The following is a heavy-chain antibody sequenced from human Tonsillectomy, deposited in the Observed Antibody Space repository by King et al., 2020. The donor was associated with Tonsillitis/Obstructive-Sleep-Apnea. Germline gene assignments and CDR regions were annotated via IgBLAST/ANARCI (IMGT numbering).Heavy chain of an antibody. CDR3: AKLDPI. J-gene: IGHJ3*02. CDR2: ISGGGLST. V-gene: IGHV3-23*04. Sequence: QLVQSGGGLVQPGGSLRLSCAASGLTFSNYDMTWVRQAPGKGLEWVSTISGGGLSTYYADSLKVRFTISRDNSKDTLYLQMNNLRAEDTAVYYCAKLDPIWGQGTVVTV. CDR1: GLTFSNYD.